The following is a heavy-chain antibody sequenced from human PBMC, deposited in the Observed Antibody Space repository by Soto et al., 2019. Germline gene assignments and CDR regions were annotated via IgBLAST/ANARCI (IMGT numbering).Heavy chain of an antibody. D-gene: IGHD3-22*01. CDR1: GGSISSGGYY. V-gene: IGHV4-31*03. CDR3: AAYDSSTYNPDLEFDC. J-gene: IGHJ4*02. CDR2: IYYSGST. Sequence: PSETLSLTCTVSGGSISSGGYYWSWIRQHPGKGLEWIGHIYYSGSTYYNPSLKSRVTISVDTSKNHFSLKLSSVTAADTAVYYCAAYDSSTYNPDLEFDCWGQGILVTVSS.